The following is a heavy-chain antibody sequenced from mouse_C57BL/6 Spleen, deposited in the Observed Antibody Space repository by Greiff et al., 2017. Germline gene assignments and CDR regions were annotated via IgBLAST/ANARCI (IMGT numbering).Heavy chain of an antibody. CDR1: GYTFTSYW. CDR2: IHPSDSDT. Sequence: QVQLKQPGAELVKPGASVKVSCKASGYTFTSYWMHWVKQRPGQGLEWIGRIHPSDSDTNYNQKFKGKATLTVDKSSSTAYMQLSSLTSEDSAVYYCAIWVENYYYAMDYWGQGTSVTVSS. V-gene: IGHV1-74*01. CDR3: AIWVENYYYAMDY. J-gene: IGHJ4*01. D-gene: IGHD1-1*02.